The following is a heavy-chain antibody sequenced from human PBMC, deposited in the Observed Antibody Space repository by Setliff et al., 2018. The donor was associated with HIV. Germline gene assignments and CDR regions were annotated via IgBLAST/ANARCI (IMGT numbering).Heavy chain of an antibody. V-gene: IGHV3-74*01. D-gene: IGHD3-10*01. CDR1: GFTFSSYW. J-gene: IGHJ4*02. Sequence: GGSLRLSCTPSGFTFSSYWLHWVRQAPGKGLEWLSRINTDGSVTNSADSVKGRFIISRDNGKNILYLQMNSLTAEDTALYYCVRAGSYRFDYWGQGTLVTVSS. CDR3: VRAGSYRFDY. CDR2: INTDGSVT.